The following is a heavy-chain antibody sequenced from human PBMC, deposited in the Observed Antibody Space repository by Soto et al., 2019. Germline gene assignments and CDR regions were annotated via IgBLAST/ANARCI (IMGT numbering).Heavy chain of an antibody. J-gene: IGHJ5*02. CDR3: ARDQGGDWFDP. CDR1: GYTFTNYG. CDR2: VSSYNDST. Sequence: QIQLVQSGAEVKKPGASVRVSCKASGYTFTNYGFSWVRQAPGQGLEWMGWVSSYNDSTDYAQTLQGRVTMTTDPSTNTAYMELRSLRSDDTAIYYCARDQGGDWFDPWGQGTLVTVSS. V-gene: IGHV1-18*04. D-gene: IGHD1-26*01.